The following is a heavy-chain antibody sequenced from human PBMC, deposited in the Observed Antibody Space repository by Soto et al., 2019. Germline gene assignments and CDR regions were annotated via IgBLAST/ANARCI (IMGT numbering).Heavy chain of an antibody. CDR3: ARVLEAAPFPRWFDP. Sequence: VASVKVSCKASGGTFSSYGISWVRQAPGQGLEWMGGIIPMFDTGNYAQKFQGRATITADESTTTVYLELSSLTSEDTAVYCCARVLEAAPFPRWFDPWGQGTLVTVSS. CDR2: IIPMFDTG. CDR1: GGTFSSYG. D-gene: IGHD6-13*01. J-gene: IGHJ5*02. V-gene: IGHV1-69*13.